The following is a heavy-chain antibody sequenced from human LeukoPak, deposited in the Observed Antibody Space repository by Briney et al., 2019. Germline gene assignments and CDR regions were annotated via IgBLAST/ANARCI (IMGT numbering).Heavy chain of an antibody. CDR3: ARLYGAYNFDWFDL. J-gene: IGHJ5*02. Sequence: PGGTLTLSCAASGFTISSYAMSWVRQPPGKGPEWVSAISGSGGSTYYAYLVKGRFIISKDNYNDILQLQRYSLTADATAVYCSARLYGAYNFDWFDLWGQGTLVTVSS. CDR1: GFTISSYA. D-gene: IGHD4/OR15-4a*01. V-gene: IGHV3-23*01. CDR2: ISGSGGST.